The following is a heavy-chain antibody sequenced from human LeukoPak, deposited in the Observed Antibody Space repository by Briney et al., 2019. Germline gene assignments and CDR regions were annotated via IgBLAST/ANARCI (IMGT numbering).Heavy chain of an antibody. CDR2: LYSSGST. CDR1: GGSISSSSYY. D-gene: IGHD6-13*01. V-gene: IGHV4-61*02. CDR3: ARDTYSSSWYLYPNDY. J-gene: IGHJ4*02. Sequence: SETLSLTCTVSGGSISSSSYYWGWIRQSAGKGLEWIGRLYSSGSTNYNPSLESRVTMSIDTSKNHFSLKLSSVTAADTAVYYCARDTYSSSWYLYPNDYWGQGTLVTVSS.